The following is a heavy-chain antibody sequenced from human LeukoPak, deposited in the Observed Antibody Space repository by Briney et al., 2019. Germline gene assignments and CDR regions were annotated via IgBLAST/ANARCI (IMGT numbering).Heavy chain of an antibody. CDR2: IYYSGST. CDR3: ARARDHDAGPSRYMDV. J-gene: IGHJ6*03. Sequence: SETLSLTCTVSGGSLSSYYWSWLRQPPGKGLEWIGYIYYSGSTNYNPSLKSRVTISVDTSKNQFSLKLSSVTAADTAVYYCARARDHDAGPSRYMDVWGKGTTVTVSS. CDR1: GGSLSSYY. D-gene: IGHD1-14*01. V-gene: IGHV4-59*01.